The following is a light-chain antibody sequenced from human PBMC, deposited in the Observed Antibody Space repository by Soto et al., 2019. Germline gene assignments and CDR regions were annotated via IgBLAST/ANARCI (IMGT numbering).Light chain of an antibody. CDR2: GAS. CDR3: QQYNNWPPWT. CDR1: QSVSSN. J-gene: IGKJ3*01. Sequence: EIVMTQSPATLSVSPGERATLSCRASQSVSSNLAWYQQKPGQAPRLLIYGASTRANGIPARFSGCGSGTEFTPTITSLQSEDFAVYYCQQYNNWPPWTFGPGTKVDIK. V-gene: IGKV3-15*01.